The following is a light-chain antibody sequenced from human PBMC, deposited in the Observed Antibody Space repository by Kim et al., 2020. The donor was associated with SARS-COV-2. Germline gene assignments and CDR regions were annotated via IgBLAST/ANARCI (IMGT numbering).Light chain of an antibody. CDR1: QSINNC. Sequence: DIQMTQSPSSLSASVGDRVTITCRASQSINNCLNWYQQKPGKAPKLLIYDASTLETGVPARFSGSGSGTDFTFTISSLQPEDIATYYCQKHNGLLAFGQGTRLEIK. J-gene: IGKJ5*01. CDR3: QKHNGLLA. CDR2: DAS. V-gene: IGKV1-33*01.